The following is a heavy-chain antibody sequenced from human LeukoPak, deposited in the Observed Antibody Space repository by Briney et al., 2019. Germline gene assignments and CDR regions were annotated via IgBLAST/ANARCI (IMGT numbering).Heavy chain of an antibody. CDR1: GGTFSSYA. CDR2: IIPIFGTA. V-gene: IGHV1-69*06. Sequence: GASVKVSCKASGGTFSSYAISWVRQAPGQGLEWMGGIIPIFGTANYAQKFQGRVTITADKSTSTAYMELSSLRSEDTAVYYCARGGRVVTVYNWFDPWGQGTLVTVSS. J-gene: IGHJ5*02. CDR3: ARGGRVVTVYNWFDP. D-gene: IGHD4-23*01.